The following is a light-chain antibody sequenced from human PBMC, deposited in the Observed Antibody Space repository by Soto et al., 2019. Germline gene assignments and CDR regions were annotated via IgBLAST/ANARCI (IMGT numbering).Light chain of an antibody. Sequence: DIQMTQSPSSLSASVGDRVTITCQASQDINSYLSWYQQRPGKAPKLLIYDAFTLETGVPSRFSGSGSGTDFIFTISTLQPEDFATYYCQQYDTFPVTFGQGTR. CDR3: QQYDTFPVT. CDR1: QDINSY. CDR2: DAF. V-gene: IGKV1-33*01. J-gene: IGKJ5*01.